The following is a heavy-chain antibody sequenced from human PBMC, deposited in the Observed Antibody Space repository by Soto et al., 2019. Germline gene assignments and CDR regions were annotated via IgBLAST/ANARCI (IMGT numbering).Heavy chain of an antibody. D-gene: IGHD2-2*01. V-gene: IGHV1-69*01. CDR1: RGTFSSYA. CDR2: IIPISGTA. CDR3: ARSQGSSTSLEIYYYYYYGMDV. J-gene: IGHJ6*02. Sequence: QVQLVQSGAEVKKPGSSVKVSCKASRGTFSSYAISWVRQAPGQGLEWMGGIIPISGTANYAQKFQGRVTITADESTSTAYMELSSRRSEDTAVYYCARSQGSSTSLEIYYYYYYGMDVWGPGTTVTVSS.